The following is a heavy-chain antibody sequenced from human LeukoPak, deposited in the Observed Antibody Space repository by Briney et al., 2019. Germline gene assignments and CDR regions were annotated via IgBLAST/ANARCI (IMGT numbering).Heavy chain of an antibody. CDR1: GFTLSNYA. CDR3: AKDRVDGSGSQFDS. J-gene: IGHJ4*02. Sequence: GGSLRLSCAASGFTLSNYAMTWVRQAPGKGLEWVSSITGSGALTYYADSVKGRFTISKDNAMDTLFLQMNGLRADDTAVYYCAKDRVDGSGSQFDSWGQGSLVTVSS. D-gene: IGHD3-10*01. V-gene: IGHV3-23*01. CDR2: ITGSGALT.